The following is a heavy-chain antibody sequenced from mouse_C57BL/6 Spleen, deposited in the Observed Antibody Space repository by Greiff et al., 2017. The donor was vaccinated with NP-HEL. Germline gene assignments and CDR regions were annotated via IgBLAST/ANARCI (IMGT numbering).Heavy chain of an antibody. D-gene: IGHD2-1*01. J-gene: IGHJ3*01. CDR2: IFPGSGST. CDR3: ARSGGNYPPWFAY. CDR1: GYTFTDYY. Sequence: VKLQESGPELVKPGASVKISCKASGYTFTDYYINWVKQRPGQGLEWIGWIFPGSGSTYYNEKFKGKATLTVDKSSSTAYMLLSSLTSEDSAVYFCARSGGNYPPWFAYWGQGTLVTVSA. V-gene: IGHV1-75*01.